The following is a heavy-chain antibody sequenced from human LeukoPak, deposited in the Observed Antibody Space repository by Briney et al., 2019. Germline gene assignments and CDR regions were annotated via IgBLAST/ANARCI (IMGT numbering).Heavy chain of an antibody. CDR1: GGSISSSSYY. Sequence: PSETLSLTCTVSGGSISSSSYYWGWIRQPPGKGLEWIGSIYYSGSTYYNPSLKGRVTISVDTSKNQFSLKLSSVTAADTAVYYCARQTLGYDSSGYHYPVGMFDPWGQGTLVTVSS. CDR2: IYYSGST. D-gene: IGHD3-22*01. CDR3: ARQTLGYDSSGYHYPVGMFDP. J-gene: IGHJ5*02. V-gene: IGHV4-39*01.